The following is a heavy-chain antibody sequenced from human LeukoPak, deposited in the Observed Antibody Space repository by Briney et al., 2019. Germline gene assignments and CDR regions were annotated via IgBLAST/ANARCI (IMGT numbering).Heavy chain of an antibody. CDR1: GFIVSSNY. CDR2: IYSGGST. CDR3: ASEAAGAFDY. J-gene: IGHJ4*02. V-gene: IGHV3-53*05. Sequence: GGSLRLSCAASGFIVSSNYMSWVRQAPGKGLEWVSVIYSGGSTYYADSVKGRFTISRDNSKNTLYLQMNSLRAEDTAVYYCASEAAGAFDYWGQGTLVTVSS. D-gene: IGHD6-13*01.